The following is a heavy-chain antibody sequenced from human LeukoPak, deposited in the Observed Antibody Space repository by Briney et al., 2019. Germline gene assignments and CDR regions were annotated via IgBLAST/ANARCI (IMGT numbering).Heavy chain of an antibody. J-gene: IGHJ5*02. CDR3: AKDPIYGSSWETLNWFDP. CDR1: GFTFSSYA. CDR2: ISGSGGST. Sequence: GGSLRLSCAASGFTFSSYAMSWVRQAPGKGLEWVSAISGSGGSTYYADSVKGRFTISRDNSKNTLYLQMNSLRAEDTAVYYCAKDPIYGSSWETLNWFDPWGQGTLVSVSS. D-gene: IGHD6-13*01. V-gene: IGHV3-23*01.